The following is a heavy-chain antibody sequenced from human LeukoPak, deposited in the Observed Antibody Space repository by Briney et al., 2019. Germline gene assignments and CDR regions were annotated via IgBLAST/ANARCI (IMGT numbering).Heavy chain of an antibody. V-gene: IGHV3-21*01. CDR1: GGSISSSDYY. CDR3: ARGSNFGDYGGADAFDI. J-gene: IGHJ3*02. Sequence: ETLSLTCTVSGGSISSSDYYWGWIRQPPGKGLEWVSSISSSSSYIYYADSVKGRFTISRDNAKNSLYLQMNSLRAEDTAVYYCARGSNFGDYGGADAFDIWGQGTMVTVSS. CDR2: ISSSSSYI. D-gene: IGHD4-17*01.